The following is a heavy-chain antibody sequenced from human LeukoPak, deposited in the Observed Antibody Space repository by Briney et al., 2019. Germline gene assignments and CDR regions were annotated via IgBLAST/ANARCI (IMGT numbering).Heavy chain of an antibody. Sequence: GGSLRLSCAASGFTFSSYEMNWVRQAPGKGLEWVSSISSSSSYIYYADSVKGRFTISRDNAKNSLYLQMNSLRAEDTAVYYCARGYYGSGSYPYYWGQGTLVTVSS. CDR3: ARGYYGSGSYPYY. CDR1: GFTFSSYE. D-gene: IGHD3-10*01. CDR2: ISSSSSYI. J-gene: IGHJ4*02. V-gene: IGHV3-21*01.